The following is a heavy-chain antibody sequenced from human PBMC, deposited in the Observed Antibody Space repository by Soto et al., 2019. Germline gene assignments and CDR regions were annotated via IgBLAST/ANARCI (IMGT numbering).Heavy chain of an antibody. Sequence: EVQLVESGEGLVETGGSLRLSCAASGFTFNDAWMIWVRLAPGKGLEWVGRIKSGAGTTDYAAPVKGRFTISRDDSRNTLYLQMNSLRTEDTAMYFCAADVPSQGRGEIDYWGQGAQVTVSS. CDR3: AADVPSQGRGEIDY. J-gene: IGHJ4*02. CDR2: IKSGAGTT. D-gene: IGHD5-12*01. CDR1: GFTFNDAW. V-gene: IGHV3-15*07.